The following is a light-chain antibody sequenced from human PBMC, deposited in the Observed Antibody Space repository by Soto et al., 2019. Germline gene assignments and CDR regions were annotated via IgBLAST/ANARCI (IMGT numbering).Light chain of an antibody. V-gene: IGLV2-14*01. Sequence: QSVLTQPASVSGSPGQSITISCTGTSSDVGGYNYVSWYQQHPGKAPKLMIYDVDNWTSGVSNRFSGSKSGNTASLAISGLQAEDEADYYCSSYTGSTTLVLFGGGTKLTVL. CDR1: SSDVGGYNY. CDR3: SSYTGSTTLVL. J-gene: IGLJ3*02. CDR2: DVD.